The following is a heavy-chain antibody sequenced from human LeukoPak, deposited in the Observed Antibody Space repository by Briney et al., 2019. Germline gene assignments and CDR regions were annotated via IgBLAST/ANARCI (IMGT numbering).Heavy chain of an antibody. Sequence: SETLSLTCTVSGGSISGSSYCWGWIRQPLGKGLEWIGSISYSGTTYYNLSLKSRVTISADTSKNQFSLKLSSVTAADTAVYYCLRHPRPYSSGWYYFDYWGQGTLVTVSS. V-gene: IGHV4-39*01. CDR2: ISYSGTT. CDR1: GGSISGSSYC. D-gene: IGHD6-19*01. J-gene: IGHJ4*02. CDR3: LRHPRPYSSGWYYFDY.